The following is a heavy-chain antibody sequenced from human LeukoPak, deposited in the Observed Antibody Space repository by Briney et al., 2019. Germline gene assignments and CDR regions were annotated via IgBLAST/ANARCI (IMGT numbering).Heavy chain of an antibody. J-gene: IGHJ4*02. Sequence: PSETLSLTCAVYGGSSSGYYWSWIRQPPGKGLEWIGEINRSGSTNYNPSLKSRVTISVDTSKNQFSLKLSSVTAADTAVYYCXXXXXXXXXXXXXVXAAIPSYFDYWGQGTLVTVSS. D-gene: IGHD2-2*01. CDR2: INRSGST. CDR3: XXXXXXXXXXXXXVXAAIPSYFDY. V-gene: IGHV4-34*01. CDR1: GGSSSGYY.